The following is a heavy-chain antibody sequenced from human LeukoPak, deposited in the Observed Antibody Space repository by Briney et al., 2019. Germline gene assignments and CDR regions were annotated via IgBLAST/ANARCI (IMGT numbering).Heavy chain of an antibody. CDR1: GFTFSNYW. J-gene: IGHJ4*02. CDR3: VRDGGVSGYDLLDY. V-gene: IGHV3-7*01. CDR2: INQDGSEE. Sequence: PGGSLRLSCAASGFTFSNYWMTWVCQAPGKGLEWVAHINQDGSEEHYMDSVKARFTISRDNAKNSLSLQMNSLRAEDTAVYYCVRDGGVSGYDLLDYWGQGTLVTVSS. D-gene: IGHD5-12*01.